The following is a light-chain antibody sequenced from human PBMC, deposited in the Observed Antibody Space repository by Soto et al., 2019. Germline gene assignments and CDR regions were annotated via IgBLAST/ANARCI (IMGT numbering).Light chain of an antibody. V-gene: IGKV3-20*01. CDR2: ATS. J-gene: IGKJ2*01. CDR3: QTYGSSPLT. Sequence: EFVLTQSPGTLSLSPGERATLSCRASQTVSTNYLAWYHQRPGQVPRLLIYATSSRATGIPDRFSGSGSGTHFSLTITRLEPEDFAVYYCQTYGSSPLTFGQGTKLEI. CDR1: QTVSTNY.